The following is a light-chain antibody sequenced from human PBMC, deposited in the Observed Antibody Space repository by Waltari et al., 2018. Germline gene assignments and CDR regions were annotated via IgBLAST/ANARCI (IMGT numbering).Light chain of an antibody. CDR1: SSAIGGYDY. CDR2: DVT. J-gene: IGLJ1*01. CDR3: CSYAGGSYV. V-gene: IGLV2-11*01. Sequence: QSALPQPRSVSGSPGQSVTIPCTGTSSAIGGYDYVSWYQQHPGKAPKLFIYDVTKRPSGVPDRFSGSRSGTTASLTISGLQPEDEADYYCCSYAGGSYVFGTGTKVTVL.